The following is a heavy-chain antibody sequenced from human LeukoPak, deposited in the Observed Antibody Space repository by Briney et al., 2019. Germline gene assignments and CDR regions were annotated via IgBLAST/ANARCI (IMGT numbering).Heavy chain of an antibody. J-gene: IGHJ6*03. CDR3: ARIGGATVTTFRPYYYYMDV. D-gene: IGHD4-17*01. CDR1: GYTFTGYY. Sequence: ASVKVSCKASGYTFTGYYMHWVRQAPGQGLEWMGWINPNSGGTNYAQKFQGRVTMTRDTSISTAYMELSRLRSDDTAVYYCARIGGATVTTFRPYYYYMDVWGKGTTVTVSS. V-gene: IGHV1-2*02. CDR2: INPNSGGT.